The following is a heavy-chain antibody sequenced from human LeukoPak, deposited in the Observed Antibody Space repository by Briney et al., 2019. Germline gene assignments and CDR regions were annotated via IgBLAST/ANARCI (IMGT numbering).Heavy chain of an antibody. CDR3: AKRPQRPYFEN. D-gene: IGHD3-9*01. V-gene: IGHV3-23*01. J-gene: IGHJ4*02. Sequence: GGSLRLSCAASGFTFSNYAMSWVRQAPGKGLEWVSVIGSSAASSYYADSVKGRFTISRDNSKNTVYLQMNSLRAEDTAVYSCAKRPQRPYFENWGQGTLVTVSS. CDR1: GFTFSNYA. CDR2: IGSSAASS.